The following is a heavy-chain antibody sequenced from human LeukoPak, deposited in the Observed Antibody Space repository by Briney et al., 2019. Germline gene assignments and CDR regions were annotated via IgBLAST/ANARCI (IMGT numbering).Heavy chain of an antibody. Sequence: GGSLRLSCAASGFTCSSYAMHWVRQAPGKGLEWVAVISYDGSNKYYADSVKGRFTISRDNSKNTLYLQMNSLRAGDTAVYYCAREGGYWGQGTLVTVSS. CDR1: GFTCSSYA. CDR3: AREGGY. D-gene: IGHD3-16*01. V-gene: IGHV3-30-3*01. J-gene: IGHJ4*02. CDR2: ISYDGSNK.